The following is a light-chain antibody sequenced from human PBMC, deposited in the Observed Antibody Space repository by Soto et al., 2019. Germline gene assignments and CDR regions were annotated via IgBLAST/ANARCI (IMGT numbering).Light chain of an antibody. V-gene: IGLV2-14*02. CDR1: SSDVGSYNL. CDR2: EAS. J-gene: IGLJ2*01. CDR3: SSYTSSSTLVV. Sequence: QSALTQPASVSGSPGQSITISCTGTSSDVGSYNLVSWYQQHPGKAPKLMTYEASKRPAGVSNRFSGSKSGNTASLTISGLQAEDEADYYCSSYTSSSTLVVFGGGTQLTVL.